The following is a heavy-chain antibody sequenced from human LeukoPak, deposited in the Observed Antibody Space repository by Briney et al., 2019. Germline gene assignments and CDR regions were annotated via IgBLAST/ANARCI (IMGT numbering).Heavy chain of an antibody. CDR3: AIHVEMATHRGN. V-gene: IGHV3-21*01. D-gene: IGHD5-24*01. Sequence: GGSLRLSCAASGFTFSSYSMNWVRQAPGKGLEWVSSISSSSSYIYYADSVKGRFTISRDNAKNSLYLQMNSLRAEDTAVYYCAIHVEMATHRGNWGQGTLVTVSS. J-gene: IGHJ4*02. CDR1: GFTFSSYS. CDR2: ISSSSSYI.